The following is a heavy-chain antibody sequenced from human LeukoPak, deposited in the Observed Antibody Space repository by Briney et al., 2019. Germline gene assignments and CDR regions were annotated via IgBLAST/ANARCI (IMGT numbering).Heavy chain of an antibody. Sequence: PSETLSLTCTVSGGSISSSSYYWGWIRQPPGKGLEWIGSIYYSGSTYYNPSLKSRVTISVDTSKNQFSLKLSSVTAPDTAVYYCARHEDGEAVYYWGQGTLVTVSS. J-gene: IGHJ4*02. D-gene: IGHD3-10*01. CDR3: ARHEDGEAVYY. CDR2: IYYSGST. V-gene: IGHV4-39*01. CDR1: GGSISSSSYY.